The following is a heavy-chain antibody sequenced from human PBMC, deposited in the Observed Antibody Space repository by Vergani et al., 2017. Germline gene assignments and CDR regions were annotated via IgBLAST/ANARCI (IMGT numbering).Heavy chain of an antibody. Sequence: VQLLESGGGLVQPGGSLRLSCAASGFTFSSYGMHWVRQAPGKGLEWVAFIRYDGSNKYYADSVKGRFTISRDNSKNTLYLQMNSLRAEDTAVYYCARTGTTADDAFDIWGQGTMVTVSS. CDR2: IRYDGSNK. D-gene: IGHD1-1*01. CDR1: GFTFSSYG. J-gene: IGHJ3*02. V-gene: IGHV3-30*02. CDR3: ARTGTTADDAFDI.